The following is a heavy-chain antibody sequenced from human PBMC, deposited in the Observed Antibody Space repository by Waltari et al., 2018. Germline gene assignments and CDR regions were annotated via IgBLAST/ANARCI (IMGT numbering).Heavy chain of an antibody. D-gene: IGHD5-12*01. J-gene: IGHJ3*01. CDR3: ARISGLDYASPM. CDR1: GGSFRSYY. V-gene: IGHV4-34*01. Sequence: QVQLQQWGAGLLKPSETLSLTCGVRGGSFRSYYWSWIRQFPGKGLEWIGEINPAGNIHYNPSFKGRVTMSIDTARKQFSLEVKSVIAADTAVYLCARISGLDYASPMWGLGTVVTVSS. CDR2: INPAGNI.